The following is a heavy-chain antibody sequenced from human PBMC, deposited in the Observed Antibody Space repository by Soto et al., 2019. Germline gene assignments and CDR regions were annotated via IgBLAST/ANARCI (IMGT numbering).Heavy chain of an antibody. CDR3: ARERFCSGGACIPDY. Sequence: ASVKVSCKASGYTFSSYGISWVRQAPGQGLEWMGWITTYTGNTMYAQKFQGRVTMTTDTSTSTAYMEVRSLRSDDTAVYFCARERFCSGGACIPDYWGQGTLVTVSS. J-gene: IGHJ4*02. D-gene: IGHD2-15*01. CDR2: ITTYTGNT. V-gene: IGHV1-18*01. CDR1: GYTFSSYG.